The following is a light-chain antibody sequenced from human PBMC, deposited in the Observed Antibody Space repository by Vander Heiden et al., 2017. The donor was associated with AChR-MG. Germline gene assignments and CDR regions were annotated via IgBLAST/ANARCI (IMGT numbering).Light chain of an antibody. CDR3: QQYYSTPPLT. CDR2: WAS. J-gene: IGKJ4*01. V-gene: IGKV4-1*01. Sequence: DIVMTQSPDPLAVALGEKATINCKSSQSILYSSNNKNYLAWYQQKPGQPPKLLIYWASTRESGVPDRFSGGGSGTDFTLTISSLQAEDVAVYYCQQYYSTPPLTFGGGAKVEIK. CDR1: QSILYSSNNKNY.